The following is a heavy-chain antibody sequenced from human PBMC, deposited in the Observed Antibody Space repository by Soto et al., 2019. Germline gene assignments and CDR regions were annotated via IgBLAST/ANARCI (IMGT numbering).Heavy chain of an antibody. D-gene: IGHD6-13*01. CDR2: IIPIFGTA. J-gene: IGHJ5*02. Sequence: ASVKVSCKASGGTFSSYAISWVRQAPGQGLEWMGGIIPIFGTANYAQKFQGRVTITADESTSTAYMELSSLRSEDTAVYYCASQPTYSSSWYGWFDPWGQGTLVTVSS. CDR1: GGTFSSYA. V-gene: IGHV1-69*13. CDR3: ASQPTYSSSWYGWFDP.